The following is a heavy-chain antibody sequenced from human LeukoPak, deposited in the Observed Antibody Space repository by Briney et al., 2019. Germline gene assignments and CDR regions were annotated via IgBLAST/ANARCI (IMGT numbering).Heavy chain of an antibody. J-gene: IGHJ6*02. CDR1: GYTFTSYG. Sequence: ASVKVSCKASGYTFTSYGISWVRQAPGQGLEWMGWISAYNGNTNYAQKLQGRVTMTTDTSTSTAYMELRSLRSDDTAVYYCARDREWYEKYYYYGMDVWGQGTTVTVSS. V-gene: IGHV1-18*01. CDR2: ISAYNGNT. CDR3: ARDREWYEKYYYYGMDV. D-gene: IGHD2-8*01.